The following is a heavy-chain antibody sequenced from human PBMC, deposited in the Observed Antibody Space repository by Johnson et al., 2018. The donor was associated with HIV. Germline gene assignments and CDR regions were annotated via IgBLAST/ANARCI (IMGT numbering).Heavy chain of an antibody. CDR1: GFTVSDNY. J-gene: IGHJ3*02. V-gene: IGHV3-30*03. CDR3: ARGRGYSSSNDAFDI. CDR2: ISYDGSNK. Sequence: QVQLVESGGGVLRPGGSLRLSCAASGFTVSDNYMTWVRQAPGKGLEWVAVISYDGSNKYYADSVKGRFTISRDNSKNTLYLQMNSLRAEDTAVYYCARGRGYSSSNDAFDIWGQGTMVTVSS. D-gene: IGHD6-13*01.